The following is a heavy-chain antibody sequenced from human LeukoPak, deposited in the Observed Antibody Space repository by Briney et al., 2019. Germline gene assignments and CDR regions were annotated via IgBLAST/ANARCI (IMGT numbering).Heavy chain of an antibody. CDR2: IYPGDSDT. J-gene: IGHJ3*02. Sequence: GESLKISCKGSGYSFTNYWIGWVRQMPGKGLEWMGIIYPGDSDTRYRPSFQGQVTISADKSISTAYLQWSSLKASDTAMYYCARLRYYDNGGYFDAFDIWGQGTMVTVSS. V-gene: IGHV5-51*01. D-gene: IGHD3-22*01. CDR1: GYSFTNYW. CDR3: ARLRYYDNGGYFDAFDI.